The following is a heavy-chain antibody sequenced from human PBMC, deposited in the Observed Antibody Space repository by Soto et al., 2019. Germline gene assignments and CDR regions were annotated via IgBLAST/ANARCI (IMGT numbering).Heavy chain of an antibody. J-gene: IGHJ4*02. Sequence: GESLKISCKGSGYSFTSYWISWVRQMPGKGLEWMGRIDPSDSYTNYSPSFQGHVTISADKSIGTAYLQWSSLKASDTAMYYCARQGHYDSSGYYGFDYWGQVTRVTVSS. V-gene: IGHV5-10-1*01. D-gene: IGHD3-22*01. CDR2: IDPSDSYT. CDR1: GYSFTSYW. CDR3: ARQGHYDSSGYYGFDY.